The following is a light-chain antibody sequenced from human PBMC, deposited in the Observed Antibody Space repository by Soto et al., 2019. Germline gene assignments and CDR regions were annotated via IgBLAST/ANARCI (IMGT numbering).Light chain of an antibody. V-gene: IGLV2-14*03. CDR1: SSDVGGYNF. CDR3: TSYTSSITYV. J-gene: IGLJ1*01. Sequence: QSALTQPASVSWSPGQSITISCTGTSSDVGGYNFVSWYQHHPGKAPKLIIYDVSNRPSGVSNRFSGSKSGNTASPTISGLQAEDEADYYCTSYTSSITYVFGTGTKVTVL. CDR2: DVS.